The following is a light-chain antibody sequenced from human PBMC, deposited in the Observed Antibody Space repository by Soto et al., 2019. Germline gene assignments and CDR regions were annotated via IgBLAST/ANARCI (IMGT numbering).Light chain of an antibody. V-gene: IGLV2-14*01. CDR3: SSYTSSSTVI. CDR2: EVS. J-gene: IGLJ2*01. CDR1: SSDVGGYNY. Sequence: QSVLTQPASVSGSPGQAITISCTGTSSDVGGYNYVSWYQQVPGKAPKLMIFEVSNRPSGISNRFSGSKSGNTASLTISGLQAEDEAEYYCSSYTSSSTVIFGEGTKLTVL.